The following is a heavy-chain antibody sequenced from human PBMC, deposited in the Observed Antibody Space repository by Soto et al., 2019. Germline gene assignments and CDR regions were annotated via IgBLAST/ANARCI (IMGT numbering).Heavy chain of an antibody. J-gene: IGHJ6*02. CDR1: GGSFSGYY. Sequence: PSETLSLTCAVYGGSFSGYYWTCIRQPPGKGLEWIGEINHSGSTNYTASLKSRVTRSVDTSKNQFSLKLRSVIAADTAVYYCARYRRGFLDWGPSGGYYGMGVWGQGTTVTVSS. D-gene: IGHD3-3*01. V-gene: IGHV4-34*01. CDR3: ARYRRGFLDWGPSGGYYGMGV. CDR2: INHSGST.